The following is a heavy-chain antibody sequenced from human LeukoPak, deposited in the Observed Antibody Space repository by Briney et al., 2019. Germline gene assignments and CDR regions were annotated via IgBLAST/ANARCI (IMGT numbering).Heavy chain of an antibody. D-gene: IGHD6-19*01. CDR3: ARVAKSSGWYTFDY. Sequence: SSETLSLTCTVSGDSIRSYYWSWIRQPPGKGLEWIGYIYHSGSTSYNPSLKSRVTISVDTSKNQFSLRLSSVTAADTAVYYCARVAKSSGWYTFDYWGQGTLVTVSS. J-gene: IGHJ4*02. V-gene: IGHV4-59*01. CDR2: IYHSGST. CDR1: GDSIRSYY.